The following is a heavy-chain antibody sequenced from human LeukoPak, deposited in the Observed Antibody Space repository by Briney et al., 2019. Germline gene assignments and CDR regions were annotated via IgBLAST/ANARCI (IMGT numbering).Heavy chain of an antibody. CDR1: EFTFSSYS. V-gene: IGHV3-23*01. Sequence: GGSLRLSCAASEFTFSSYSMNWVRQAPGKGLEWVSAISGSGGSTYYADSVKGRFTISRDNSKNTLYLQMNSLRAEDTAVYYCAKDRNSDFDYWGQGTLVTVSS. D-gene: IGHD4-23*01. J-gene: IGHJ4*02. CDR2: ISGSGGST. CDR3: AKDRNSDFDY.